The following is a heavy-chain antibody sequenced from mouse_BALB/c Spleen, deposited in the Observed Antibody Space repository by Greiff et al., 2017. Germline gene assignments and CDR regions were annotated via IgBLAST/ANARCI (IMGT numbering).Heavy chain of an antibody. CDR3: ARGGGYYGSSLYYFDY. J-gene: IGHJ2*01. CDR2: INPYNDGT. CDR1: GYTFTSYV. V-gene: IGHV1-14*01. D-gene: IGHD1-1*01. Sequence: EVQLVESGPELVKPGASVKMSCKASGYTFTSYVMHWVKQKPGQGLEWIGYINPYNDGTKYNEKFKGKATLTSDKSSSTAYMELSSLTSEDSAVYYCARGGGYYGSSLYYFDYWGQGTTLTVSS.